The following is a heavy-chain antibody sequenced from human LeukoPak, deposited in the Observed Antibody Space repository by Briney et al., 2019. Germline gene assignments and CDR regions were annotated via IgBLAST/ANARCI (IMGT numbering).Heavy chain of an antibody. CDR3: ARESGHDDSTGYYYT. V-gene: IGHV1-18*01. D-gene: IGHD3-22*01. J-gene: IGHJ5*02. CDR2: ISGYNGNT. CDR1: GYIFTSYG. Sequence: ASVKVSCKASGYIFTSYGISWVRQAPGQGLEWMGWISGYNGNTKYAQKFQGRVAMTTDTSTSTVYMELRSLRSDDTAVYYCARESGHDDSTGYYYTWGQGTLVSVSS.